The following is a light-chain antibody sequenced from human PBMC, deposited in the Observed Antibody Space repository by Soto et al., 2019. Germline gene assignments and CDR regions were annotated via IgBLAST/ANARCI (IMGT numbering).Light chain of an antibody. CDR2: ASS. Sequence: QSALTQPASVFGSPGQSITISCTGTSSDVGGYNFVSWYQQHPGKAPKLMIYASSNRPSGVSHRFSGSRSGNTASLTISGLQAEDEADYFCSSYTSGSTLYVFGSGTKV. J-gene: IGLJ1*01. CDR1: SSDVGGYNF. V-gene: IGLV2-14*01. CDR3: SSYTSGSTLYV.